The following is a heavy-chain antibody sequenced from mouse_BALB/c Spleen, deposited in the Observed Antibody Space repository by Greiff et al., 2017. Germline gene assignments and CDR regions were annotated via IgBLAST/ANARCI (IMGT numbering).Heavy chain of an antibody. CDR3: TRGEDYGSPYAMDY. CDR2: ISSGGSYT. CDR1: GFTFSSYT. D-gene: IGHD2-2*01. J-gene: IGHJ4*01. Sequence: EVKLVESGGGLVKPGGSLKLSCAASGFTFSSYTMSWVRQTPEKRLEWVATISSGGSYTYYPDSVKGRFTISRDNAKNTLYLQMSSLKSEDTAMYYCTRGEDYGSPYAMDYWGQGTSVTVSS. V-gene: IGHV5-6-4*01.